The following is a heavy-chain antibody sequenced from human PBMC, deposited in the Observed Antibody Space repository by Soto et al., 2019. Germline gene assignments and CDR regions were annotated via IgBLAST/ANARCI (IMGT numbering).Heavy chain of an antibody. CDR3: ERDEGYYDSSGRMAV. V-gene: IGHV1-8*01. Sequence: QVQLVQSGAEVKKPGASVKVSCKASGYTFTSYEINWVRQATGQGREWMGWMNPNSGNTGYAQKFQGRVTMTRKTTRSIEYMELSSRRSEDAAVYYCERDEGYYDSSGRMAVWGQGTTVTVSS. CDR2: MNPNSGNT. CDR1: GYTFTSYE. J-gene: IGHJ6*02. D-gene: IGHD3-22*01.